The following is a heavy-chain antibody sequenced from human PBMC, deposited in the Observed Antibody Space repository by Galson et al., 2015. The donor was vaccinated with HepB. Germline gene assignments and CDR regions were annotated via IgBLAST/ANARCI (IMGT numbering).Heavy chain of an antibody. CDR3: ARSMGWRDAFDI. D-gene: IGHD6-19*01. CDR2: IKQDGSEK. J-gene: IGHJ3*02. Sequence: SLRLSCAASEFTFSNYWMTWVRQAPGKGLEWVANIKQDGSEKYYVDSVKGRFTISRDNAKNSLYLQMNSLRAEDTAVYYCARSMGWRDAFDIWGQGTMVTVSS. V-gene: IGHV3-7*03. CDR1: EFTFSNYW.